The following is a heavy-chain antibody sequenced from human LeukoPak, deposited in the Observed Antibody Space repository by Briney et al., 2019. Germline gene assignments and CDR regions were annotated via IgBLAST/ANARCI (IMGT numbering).Heavy chain of an antibody. CDR2: ISYDGSNK. J-gene: IGHJ4*02. CDR3: ARDVLRSFDY. Sequence: PGGSLRLSCAASGFTFSSYAMHWVRQAPGKGLEWVAVISYDGSNKYYADSVKGRFTISRDNSKNTLYLQMNSLRAEDTAVYYCARDVLRSFDYWGQGTLVTVSS. V-gene: IGHV3-30-3*01. CDR1: GFTFSSYA.